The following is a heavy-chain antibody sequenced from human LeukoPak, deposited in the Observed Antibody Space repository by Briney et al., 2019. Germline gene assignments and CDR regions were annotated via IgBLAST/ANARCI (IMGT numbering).Heavy chain of an antibody. CDR2: IKQDGSEK. J-gene: IGHJ4*02. CDR3: ATPVGARVDY. CDR1: GFTFSDFW. Sequence: GGSLRLSCAASGFTFSDFWMNWVRQAPGKGLEWVASIKQDGSEKYYVDSVKGRFSISRDNAKNSLHLQMNSLRAEDTAVYYCATPVGARVDYWGQGTLVTVSS. V-gene: IGHV3-7*01. D-gene: IGHD1-26*01.